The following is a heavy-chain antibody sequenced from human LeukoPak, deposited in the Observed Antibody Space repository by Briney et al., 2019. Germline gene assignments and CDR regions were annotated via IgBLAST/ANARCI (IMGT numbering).Heavy chain of an antibody. CDR3: ARDTGDGLADY. J-gene: IGHJ4*02. D-gene: IGHD7-27*01. Sequence: EASVKVSCKASGGTFSSYAISWVRQAPGQGLEWMGRIIPILGIANYAQKFQGRVTITADKSTSTAHMELSGLRSEDTAVYYCARDTGDGLADYWGQGTLVTVSS. V-gene: IGHV1-69*04. CDR2: IIPILGIA. CDR1: GGTFSSYA.